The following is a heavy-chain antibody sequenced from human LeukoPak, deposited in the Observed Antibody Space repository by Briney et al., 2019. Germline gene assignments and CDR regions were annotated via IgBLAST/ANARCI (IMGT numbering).Heavy chain of an antibody. Sequence: GRSLRLSCEASTFTFGTYGIHWVRQAPGKGLDWVAIISYDGSNKDYADSVKGRFTLSRDTSKNTVYLQMNSLRPEDTAVYYCARLLSWWMDVWGQGATVTVSS. D-gene: IGHD2-8*02. CDR3: ARLLSWWMDV. CDR1: TFTFGTYG. V-gene: IGHV3-30*03. J-gene: IGHJ6*02. CDR2: ISYDGSNK.